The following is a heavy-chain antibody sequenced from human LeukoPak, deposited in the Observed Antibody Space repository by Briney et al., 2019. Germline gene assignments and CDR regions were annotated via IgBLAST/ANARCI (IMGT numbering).Heavy chain of an antibody. CDR1: GYTFTGYY. Sequence: ASVKVSCKASGYTFTGYYMHWVRQAPGQGLEWMGWINPNSGGTNYAQKFQGRVTMTRDTSISTAYMELSRLRSDDTAVYYCARAGGDSYGYFWFDPWGQGTLDTVSS. D-gene: IGHD5-18*01. V-gene: IGHV1-2*02. CDR3: ARAGGDSYGYFWFDP. J-gene: IGHJ5*02. CDR2: INPNSGGT.